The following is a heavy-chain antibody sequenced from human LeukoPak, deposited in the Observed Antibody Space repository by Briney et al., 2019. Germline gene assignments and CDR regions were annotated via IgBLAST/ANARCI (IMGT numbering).Heavy chain of an antibody. V-gene: IGHV4-38-2*02. Sequence: PSETLSLTCIVSGYSISGGYFWGWIRQPPGKGLEWIGRIYPSLKSRVTISVDTSKNQFSLRLSSVTAADTAVYYCARAREPLEFTYYFDFWGQGTLVTVSS. CDR2: IY. J-gene: IGHJ4*02. CDR3: ARAREPLEFTYYFDF. D-gene: IGHD1-1*01. CDR1: GYSISGGYF.